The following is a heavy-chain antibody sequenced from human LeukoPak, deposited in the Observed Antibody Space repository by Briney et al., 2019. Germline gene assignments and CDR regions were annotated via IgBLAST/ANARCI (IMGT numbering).Heavy chain of an antibody. CDR3: ARGSYYGYYYFDY. J-gene: IGHJ4*02. D-gene: IGHD1-26*01. Sequence: GGSLRLSCAASGFTFSSYAMCWVRQAPGEGREWVSGISRSGGSTNYADSVKGRFTISRDNSKSTLYLQMNSLRAEDTAVYYCARGSYYGYYYFDYWGQGTLVTVSS. V-gene: IGHV3-23*01. CDR1: GFTFSSYA. CDR2: ISRSGGST.